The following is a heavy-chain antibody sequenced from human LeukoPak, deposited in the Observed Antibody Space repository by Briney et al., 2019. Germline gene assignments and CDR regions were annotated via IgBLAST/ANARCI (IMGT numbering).Heavy chain of an antibody. CDR3: ARGAIRWVVVPAAQTNWFDP. D-gene: IGHD2-2*01. J-gene: IGHJ5*02. CDR1: GGSFSGYY. V-gene: IGHV4-34*01. CDR2: INHSGST. Sequence: SETLSLTCAVYGGSFSGYYWSWIRQPPGKGLEWIGEINHSGSTNYNPSLTSRVTISVDTSKNQLSLKLSSVTAADTAVYYCARGAIRWVVVPAAQTNWFDPWGQGTLVTVSS.